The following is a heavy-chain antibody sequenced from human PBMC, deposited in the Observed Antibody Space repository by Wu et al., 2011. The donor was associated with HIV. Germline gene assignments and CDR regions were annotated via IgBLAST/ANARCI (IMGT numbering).Heavy chain of an antibody. D-gene: IGHD6-19*01. J-gene: IGHJ3*02. V-gene: IGHV1-8*03. CDR3: ARYPSMRARLAVPEGDAFDI. Sequence: QVQLVQSGAEVKKPGASVKVSCKASGYTFTSYDINWVRQATGQGLEWMGWMNPNSGNTGYAQKFQGRVTITRNTSISTAYMELSSLRSEDTAVYYCARYPSMRARLAVPEGDAFDIWGQGTMVTVSS. CDR1: GYTFTSYD. CDR2: MNPNSGNT.